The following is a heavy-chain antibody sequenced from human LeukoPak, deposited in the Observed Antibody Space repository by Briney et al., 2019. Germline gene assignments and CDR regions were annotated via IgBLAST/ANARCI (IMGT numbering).Heavy chain of an antibody. CDR2: IRPDGTEK. CDR3: ARGASY. V-gene: IGHV3-7*04. J-gene: IGHJ4*02. CDR1: GFTFSDYY. Sequence: PGGSLRLSCAASGFTFSDYYMSWIRQAPGKGLEWVANIRPDGTEKFYVDSVKGRFTVSRDNAKNLLYLQMNSLRAEDTALYYCARGASYWGQGTLVTVSS.